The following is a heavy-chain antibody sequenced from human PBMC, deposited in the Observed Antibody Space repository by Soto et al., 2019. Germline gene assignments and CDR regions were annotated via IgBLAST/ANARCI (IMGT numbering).Heavy chain of an antibody. CDR2: TYHSGST. D-gene: IGHD3-22*01. CDR3: ARDERDYDSSGYYYWFDP. Sequence: SETLSLTCAVYGGSFSGYSWSWIRQPPGKGLEWIGYTYHSGSTYYNPSLKSRVTISVDRSKNQFSLKLSSVTAADTAVYYCARDERDYDSSGYYYWFDPWGQGTLVTVSS. J-gene: IGHJ5*02. CDR1: GGSFSGYS. V-gene: IGHV4-30-2*01.